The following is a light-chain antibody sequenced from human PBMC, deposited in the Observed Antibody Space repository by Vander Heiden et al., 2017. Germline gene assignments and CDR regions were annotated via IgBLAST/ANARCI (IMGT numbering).Light chain of an antibody. CDR1: QSVSRY. CDR2: DAS. V-gene: IGKV3-11*01. Sequence: EIVLTQSPATLSLSPGERATLSCRASQSVSRYLAWYQQKPGQAPRLLIYDASSRATGIPARFSGSGSGTDFTLTISSLEPEDFAVYYCQQRSNWPWTFGQGTKVEIK. CDR3: QQRSNWPWT. J-gene: IGKJ1*01.